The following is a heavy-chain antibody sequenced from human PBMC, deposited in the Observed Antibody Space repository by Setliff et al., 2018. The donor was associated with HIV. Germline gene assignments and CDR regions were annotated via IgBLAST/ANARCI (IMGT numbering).Heavy chain of an antibody. CDR2: FSYDGSNK. CDR3: ARRGEGDAFDI. V-gene: IGHV3-30*04. D-gene: IGHD2-21*01. Sequence: SLRLSCAASGFTFSNFAMSWVRQAPGKGLEWVAVFSYDGSNKYYADSVKGRFTISRDNSKNTLYLQMNSLRIEDTAVYYCARRGEGDAFDIWGRGTMVTVSS. J-gene: IGHJ3*02. CDR1: GFTFSNFA.